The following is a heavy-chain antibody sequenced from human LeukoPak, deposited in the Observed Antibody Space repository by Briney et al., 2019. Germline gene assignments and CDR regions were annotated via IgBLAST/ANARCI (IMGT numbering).Heavy chain of an antibody. CDR1: GYTYTSYV. D-gene: IGHD6-6*01. V-gene: IGHV1-18*01. J-gene: IGHJ5*02. CDR2: INAYNGNK. Sequence: ASVKVSCKASGYTYTSYVISWVRQAPGQGLEWMGWINAYNGNKNYAQKLKGRVTMTTDTSTTTAYMELTSLRSDDTAVYYCARDLGAARPNSSDPGGQGTLVTVSS. CDR3: ARDLGAARPNSSDP.